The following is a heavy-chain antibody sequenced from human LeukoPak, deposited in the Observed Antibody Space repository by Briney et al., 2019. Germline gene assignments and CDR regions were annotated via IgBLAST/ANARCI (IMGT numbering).Heavy chain of an antibody. CDR2: IYYSGST. CDR1: GASFSGYY. J-gene: IGHJ4*02. CDR3: ARFSEYYHSSVHYLDY. D-gene: IGHD3-22*01. V-gene: IGHV4-59*01. Sequence: PSETLSLTCTVYGASFSGYYWSWIRQSPGKGLEWIGYIYYSGSTNYNPSLKSRVTISVDTSRNQFFLRLSSVTAADTAVYYCARFSEYYHSSVHYLDYWGQGTLVSVSS.